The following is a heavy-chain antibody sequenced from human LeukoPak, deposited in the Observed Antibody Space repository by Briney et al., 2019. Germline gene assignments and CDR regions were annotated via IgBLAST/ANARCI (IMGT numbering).Heavy chain of an antibody. Sequence: SETLSLTCTVSGVSISSSNSYWGWIRQPPGKGLEWIGEINHSGSTNYNPSLKSRVTISVDTSKNQFSLKLSSVTAADTAVYYCARGNIVVVVAATYPNWFDPWGQGTLVTVSS. D-gene: IGHD2-15*01. CDR1: GVSISSSNSY. CDR3: ARGNIVVVVAATYPNWFDP. J-gene: IGHJ5*02. V-gene: IGHV4-39*07. CDR2: INHSGST.